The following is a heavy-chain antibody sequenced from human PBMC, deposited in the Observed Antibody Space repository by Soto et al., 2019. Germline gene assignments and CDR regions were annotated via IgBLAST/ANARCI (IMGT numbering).Heavy chain of an antibody. J-gene: IGHJ6*02. CDR2: MNPNSGNT. CDR1: GYTFTSYD. D-gene: IGHD5-18*01. V-gene: IGHV1-8*01. Sequence: GASVKVSCKASGYTFTSYDINWVRQATGQGLEWMGWMNPNSGNTGYAQKFQGRVTMTRNTSISTAYMELSSLRSEDTAVYYCARTYSSPYYYYGMDVWGQGTTVTVSS. CDR3: ARTYSSPYYYYGMDV.